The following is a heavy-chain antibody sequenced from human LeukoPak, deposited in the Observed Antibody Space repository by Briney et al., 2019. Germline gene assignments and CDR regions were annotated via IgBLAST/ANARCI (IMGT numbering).Heavy chain of an antibody. D-gene: IGHD6-13*01. J-gene: IGHJ4*02. Sequence: GGSLRLSCTASGFAFSSYAMSWVRQAPGKGLEWVAVISYDGSNKYYADSVKGRFTISRDNAKNSLYLQMNSLRAEDTAVYYCARMGYSSSWYPFGYWGQGTLVTVSS. CDR1: GFAFSSYA. V-gene: IGHV3-30-3*01. CDR2: ISYDGSNK. CDR3: ARMGYSSSWYPFGY.